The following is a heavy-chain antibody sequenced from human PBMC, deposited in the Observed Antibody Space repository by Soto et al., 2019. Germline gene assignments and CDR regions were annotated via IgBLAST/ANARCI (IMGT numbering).Heavy chain of an antibody. CDR2: IYYSGST. D-gene: IGHD2-8*01. CDR3: PRPIMVALLNDY. V-gene: IGHV4-39*01. Sequence: SEILSLAYTVSGGSIRSSSYYWGWIRQPPGKGLEWIGSIYYSGSTYYNPSLKSRVTISVGTYKNQFSLKLSSVTAADTAVYYSPRPIMVALLNDYWGHRILVT. J-gene: IGHJ4*01. CDR1: GGSIRSSSYY.